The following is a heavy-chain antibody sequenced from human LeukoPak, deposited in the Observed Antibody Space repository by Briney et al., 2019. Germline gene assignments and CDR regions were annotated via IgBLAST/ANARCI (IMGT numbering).Heavy chain of an antibody. J-gene: IGHJ5*02. CDR1: GFTFTSSA. Sequence: PGGSLRLSCAASGFTFTSSAMNWVRQAPGKGLEWVSGISGSGGSTYYADSVKGRFTISRDNAKNSLYLQMNSLRAEDTAVYYCAGDDSSSWYGGNWFDPWGQGTLVTVSS. CDR3: AGDDSSSWYGGNWFDP. D-gene: IGHD6-13*01. V-gene: IGHV3-23*01. CDR2: ISGSGGST.